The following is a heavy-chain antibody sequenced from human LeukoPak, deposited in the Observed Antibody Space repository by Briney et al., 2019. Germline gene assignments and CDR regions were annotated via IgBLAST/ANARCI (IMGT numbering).Heavy chain of an antibody. CDR3: AGDARGGIAAAGTFGY. Sequence: RGSLRLSCAASGFTFSSYGMHWVRQAPGKGLEWVAFIRYDGTNKYYAESVKGRFAISRDNSKNTLYVQMNSLRAEDTAVYYCAGDARGGIAAAGTFGYWGQGTLVTVSS. V-gene: IGHV3-33*08. CDR1: GFTFSSYG. J-gene: IGHJ4*02. D-gene: IGHD6-13*01. CDR2: IRYDGTNK.